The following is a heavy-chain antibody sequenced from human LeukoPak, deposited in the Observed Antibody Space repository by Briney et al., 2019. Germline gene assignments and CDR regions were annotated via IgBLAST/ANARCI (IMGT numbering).Heavy chain of an antibody. CDR2: ISYDGSNK. CDR3: AKDGRYGFIVSSSYYFDC. CDR1: GFTFSSYG. V-gene: IGHV3-30*18. D-gene: IGHD5-18*01. Sequence: PGRSPRLSCAASGFTFSSYGMPWVRQAPGKGLEWVAVISYDGSNKYYADSVKGRFTISRDNSKNTLYLQMNSLRAEDTAVYYCAKDGRYGFIVSSSYYFDCWGQGTLVTVSS. J-gene: IGHJ4*02.